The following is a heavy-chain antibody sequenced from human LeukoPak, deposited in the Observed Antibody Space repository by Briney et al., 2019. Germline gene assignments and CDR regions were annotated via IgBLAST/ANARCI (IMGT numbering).Heavy chain of an antibody. CDR1: GHTFTNYA. D-gene: IGHD3-9*01. CDR2: INVGNGDT. CDR3: ARTYYDILTGSPSYNWFDP. Sequence: ASVKVSCKASGHTFTNYAIHWVRQGPGQRLEWVGWINVGNGDTKYSQKFQGRVTITRDTSANTAYMELSSLRSEDTAVYYCARTYYDILTGSPSYNWFDPWGQGTLVTVSS. V-gene: IGHV1-3*01. J-gene: IGHJ5*02.